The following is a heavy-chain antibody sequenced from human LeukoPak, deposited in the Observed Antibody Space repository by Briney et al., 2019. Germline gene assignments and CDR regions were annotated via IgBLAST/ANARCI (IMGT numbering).Heavy chain of an antibody. CDR1: GGTFSSYA. CDR2: IIPILGIA. J-gene: IGHJ4*02. CDR3: SLGYCSSTSCHSNDY. V-gene: IGHV1-69*04. D-gene: IGHD2-2*01. Sequence: ASVKVSCKASGGTFSSYAISWVRQAPGQGLEWMGRIIPILGIANYAQKFQGRVTITADKSTSTAYMELSSLRSEDTAVYYCSLGYCSSTSCHSNDYWGQGTLVTVSS.